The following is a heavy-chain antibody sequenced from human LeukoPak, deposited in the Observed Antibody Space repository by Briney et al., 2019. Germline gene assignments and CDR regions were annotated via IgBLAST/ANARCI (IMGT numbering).Heavy chain of an antibody. V-gene: IGHV4-59*12. CDR2: VHYSGST. CDR3: ASLRDYVDY. CDR1: GVSIFSSY. J-gene: IGHJ4*02. Sequence: SETLSLTCTVSGVSIFSSYWNWVRQPPGKGLEWIGYVHYSGSTNYNPSLKSRVTISVDTSKNQFSLKLSSVTAADTAVYYCASLRDYVDYWGQGTLVTVSS.